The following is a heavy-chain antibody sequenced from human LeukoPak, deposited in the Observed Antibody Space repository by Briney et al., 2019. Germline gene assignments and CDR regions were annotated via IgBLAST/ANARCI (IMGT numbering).Heavy chain of an antibody. V-gene: IGHV3-30*02. Sequence: PGGPLRLSCAASGFTFSSYAMYWVRQAPGKGLEWVALTHHDGTKYYSDSVKGRFTVSRDNSKNTAYLQMNSLRAEDTAVYYCAKDTNAFSCGHWGQGTLVTVSS. CDR1: GFTFSSYA. CDR3: AKDTNAFSCGH. D-gene: IGHD2-2*01. CDR2: THHDGTK. J-gene: IGHJ4*02.